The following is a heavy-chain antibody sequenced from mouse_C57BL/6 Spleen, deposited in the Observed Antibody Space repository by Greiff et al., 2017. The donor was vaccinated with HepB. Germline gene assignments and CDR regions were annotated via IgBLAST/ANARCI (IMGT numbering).Heavy chain of an antibody. CDR3: ARPGSNYVNYAMDY. J-gene: IGHJ4*01. CDR2: IYPGDGDT. Sequence: VKLVESGPELVKPGASVKISCKASGYAFSSSWMNWVKQRPGKGLEWIGRIYPGDGDTNYNGKFKGKATLTADKSSSTAYMQLSSLTSEDSAVYFCARPGSNYVNYAMDYWGQGTSVTVSS. CDR1: GYAFSSSW. V-gene: IGHV1-82*01. D-gene: IGHD2-5*01.